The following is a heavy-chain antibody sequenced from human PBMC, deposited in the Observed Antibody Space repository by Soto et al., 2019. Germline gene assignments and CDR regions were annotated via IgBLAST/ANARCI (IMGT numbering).Heavy chain of an antibody. CDR2: INHSGST. D-gene: IGHD6-13*01. J-gene: IGHJ4*02. CDR1: GGSFSGYY. CDR3: ARYFKRYSSPPGPLEY. Sequence: SETLSLTCAVYGGSFSGYYWTWIRQPPGTGLEWIGEINHSGSTYYNPSLKRRFSISVDTSKNQFSLQLSSVTVADTAVYYCARYFKRYSSPPGPLEYRGLGTLVTVSS. V-gene: IGHV4-34*01.